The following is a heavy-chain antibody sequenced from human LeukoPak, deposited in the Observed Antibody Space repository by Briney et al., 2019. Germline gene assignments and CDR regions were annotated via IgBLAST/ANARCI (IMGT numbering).Heavy chain of an antibody. Sequence: GGSLRLSCAASGFTFGDYYMSWIRQAPGKGLEWVSYISSSGSTLYYADSVKGRFTISRDNAKNSLYLQMNSLRAEDTAVYYCARDLEPSRGSTFDYWGQGTLVTVSS. CDR2: ISSSGSTL. CDR3: ARDLEPSRGSTFDY. J-gene: IGHJ4*02. D-gene: IGHD3-10*01. CDR1: GFTFGDYY. V-gene: IGHV3-11*01.